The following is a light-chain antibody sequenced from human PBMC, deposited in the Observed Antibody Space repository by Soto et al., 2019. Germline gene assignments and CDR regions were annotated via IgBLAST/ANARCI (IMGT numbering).Light chain of an antibody. CDR2: GVS. CDR1: SSGVGGYNY. Sequence: QSALTQPASVSGSPGQSITISCTGTSSGVGGYNYVSWYQQYPGKAPKLLISGVSDRPSGVSDRFSGSKSGNTASLTISGRQAEDEADYYCSSYTRSNSLYVFGTGTKLTVL. V-gene: IGLV2-14*03. J-gene: IGLJ1*01. CDR3: SSYTRSNSLYV.